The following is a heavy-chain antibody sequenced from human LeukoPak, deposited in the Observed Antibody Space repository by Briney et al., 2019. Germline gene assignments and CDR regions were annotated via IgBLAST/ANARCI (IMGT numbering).Heavy chain of an antibody. V-gene: IGHV3-7*01. CDR1: GFTFSSYW. D-gene: IGHD2-2*01. CDR3: ARSYCSSTSCYDDFDY. Sequence: GGSLRLSCAASGFTFSSYWMSWVRQAPGKGLEWVANIKQDGSEKYYVDSVKGRFTISRDNAKNSLYLQMNSLRAEDTAVYYCARSYCSSTSCYDDFDYWGQGTLVTVSS. J-gene: IGHJ4*02. CDR2: IKQDGSEK.